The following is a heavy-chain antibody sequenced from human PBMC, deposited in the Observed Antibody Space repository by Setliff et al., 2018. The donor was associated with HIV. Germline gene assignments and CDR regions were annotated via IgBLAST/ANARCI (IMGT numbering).Heavy chain of an antibody. Sequence: SGPTLVNPTQTLTLTCSFSGFSLKTTGVGVGWVRQPPGKALEWLGFIYWNDDRSHSPSLRSRVTITKDTSKNQVVLTMTNMDPEDTATYFCAHSRSGVESWGQGLLVTVSS. CDR1: GFSLKTTGVG. CDR3: AHSRSGVES. CDR2: IYWNDDR. J-gene: IGHJ4*02. V-gene: IGHV2-5*01. D-gene: IGHD6-19*01.